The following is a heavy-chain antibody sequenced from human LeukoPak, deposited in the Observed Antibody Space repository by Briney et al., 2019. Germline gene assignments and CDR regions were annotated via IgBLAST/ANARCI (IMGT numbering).Heavy chain of an antibody. CDR1: GFTFSSYA. V-gene: IGHV3-23*01. CDR2: ISGSGGST. Sequence: GGSLRLSCAASGFTFSSYAMSWVRQAPGTGLEWVSAISGSGGSTYYADSVKGRFTISRDNSKNTLYLQMNSLRAEDTAVYYCAKDEDPLVSHFDYWGQGTLVTVSS. J-gene: IGHJ4*02. D-gene: IGHD6-13*01. CDR3: AKDEDPLVSHFDY.